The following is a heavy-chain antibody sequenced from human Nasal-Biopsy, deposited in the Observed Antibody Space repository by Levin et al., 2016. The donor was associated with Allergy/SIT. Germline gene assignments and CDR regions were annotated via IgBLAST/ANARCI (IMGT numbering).Heavy chain of an antibody. CDR1: GFNFGSHD. CDR3: ARVSPGILVKWYFDV. D-gene: IGHD6-13*01. V-gene: IGHV3-23*01. J-gene: IGHJ2*01. Sequence: GGSLRLSCAASGFNFGSHDMTWVRQAPGKGMEWVSGIRNDGETTHYAQSVQGRVTISRDNSKNRVYLQMKRLRAEDTAVYYCARVSPGILVKWYFDVWGRGAPVTVSS. CDR2: IRNDGETT.